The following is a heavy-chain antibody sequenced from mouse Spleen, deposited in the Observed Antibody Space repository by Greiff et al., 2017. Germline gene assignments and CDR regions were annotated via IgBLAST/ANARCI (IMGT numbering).Heavy chain of an antibody. CDR1: GFSLTGYD. D-gene: IGHD2-4*01. CDR2: LWSGGST. CDR3: ARSMITTSYYTMDY. J-gene: IGHJ4*01. V-gene: IGHV2-2*01. Sequence: QVQLKQSGPGLVQPSQSLSITCTVSGFSLTGYDLHWLRQSPGKGLEWLGVLWSGGSTDYNAAFISRLSINKDTSKSQVFFKMNSLQADDTAIYYCARSMITTSYYTMDYWGQGASVTVSS.